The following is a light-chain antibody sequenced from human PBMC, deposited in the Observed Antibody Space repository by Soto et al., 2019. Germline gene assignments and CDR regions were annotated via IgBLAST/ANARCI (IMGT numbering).Light chain of an antibody. V-gene: IGKV3-15*01. CDR1: QNIRTN. CDR3: QQYDSWPRT. Sequence: GMTQYPVTLSLLCGERGHLCWRASQNIRTNLAWYQQRPGQAPSLLIYHSSITATGIPARFSGGGSGTEFFLTISSLQSEDFAVYHCQQYDSWPRTFGQGTKVDI. CDR2: HSS. J-gene: IGKJ1*01.